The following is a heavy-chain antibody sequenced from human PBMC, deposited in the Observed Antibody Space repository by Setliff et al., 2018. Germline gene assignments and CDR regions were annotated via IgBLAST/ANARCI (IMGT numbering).Heavy chain of an antibody. CDR2: IYPGGSDT. CDR3: ARLRIAAAATNYFDY. D-gene: IGHD6-13*01. J-gene: IGHJ4*02. Sequence: GESLKISCKGSGYSFTSYWIGWVRQMPGKGLEWMGIIYPGGSDTRYSPSFQGQVTISADKSISTAYLQWSSLKASDTAMYYCARLRIAAAATNYFDYWGQGTLVTVSS. V-gene: IGHV5-51*01. CDR1: GYSFTSYW.